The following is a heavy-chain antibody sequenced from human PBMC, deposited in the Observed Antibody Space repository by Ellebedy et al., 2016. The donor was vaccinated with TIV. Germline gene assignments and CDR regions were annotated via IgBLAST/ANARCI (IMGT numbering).Heavy chain of an antibody. CDR2: IYYSGST. V-gene: IGHV4-59*12. CDR1: GGSISSYY. D-gene: IGHD2-2*03. J-gene: IGHJ5*02. Sequence: SETLSLXXTVSGGSISSYYWSWIRQPPGKGLEWIGYIYYSGSTNYNPSLKSRVTISVDTSKNQFSLKLSSVTAADTAVYYCARGIGYCSSTSCLPWGWFNPWGQGTLVTVSS. CDR3: ARGIGYCSSTSCLPWGWFNP.